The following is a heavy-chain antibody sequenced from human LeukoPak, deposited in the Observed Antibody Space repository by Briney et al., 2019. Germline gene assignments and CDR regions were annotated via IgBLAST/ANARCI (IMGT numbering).Heavy chain of an antibody. CDR1: GFPFSSYW. CDR3: ASDSPYYGMDV. CDR2: INSDGSAT. V-gene: IGHV3-74*01. Sequence: GGSLRLSCAASGFPFSSYWMHWVRQVPGKGLLWVSRINSDGSATIYVDSVRGRFTISRDNAKNTLYLQMSGLRVEDTAVYHCASDSPYYGMDVWGQGTTVTVSS. J-gene: IGHJ6*02.